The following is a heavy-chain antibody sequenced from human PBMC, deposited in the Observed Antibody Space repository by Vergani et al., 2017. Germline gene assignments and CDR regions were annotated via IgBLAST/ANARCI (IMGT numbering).Heavy chain of an antibody. CDR3: ARAVVPAARYYYYYMDG. CDR1: GGSISSYY. CDR2: IYYSGST. J-gene: IGHJ6*03. Sequence: QVQLQESGPGLVKPSETLSLTCTVSGGSISSYYWSWIRQPPGKGLEWIGYIYYSGSTNYNPSLKSRVTISVDTSKNQFSLKLSSVTAADTAVYYCARAVVPAARYYYYYMDGWGKGP. V-gene: IGHV4-59*01. D-gene: IGHD2-2*01.